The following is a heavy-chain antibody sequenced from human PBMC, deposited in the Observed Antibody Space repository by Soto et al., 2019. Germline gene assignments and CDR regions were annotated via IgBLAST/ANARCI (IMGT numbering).Heavy chain of an antibody. CDR2: VSASGGST. Sequence: GGSLRLSCAASGFTFSSYVMAWVRQAPGEGLEWVSVVSASGGSTYYTDSAKGRFIISRDNSKNTLYLQMNSLRAEDTAVYYCAKGGYYDSSGYYYYYYGMDVWGQGTTVTV. V-gene: IGHV3-23*01. CDR1: GFTFSSYV. D-gene: IGHD3-22*01. CDR3: AKGGYYDSSGYYYYYYGMDV. J-gene: IGHJ6*02.